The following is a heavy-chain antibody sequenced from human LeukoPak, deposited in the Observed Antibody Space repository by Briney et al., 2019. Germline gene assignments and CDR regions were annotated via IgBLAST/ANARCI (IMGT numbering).Heavy chain of an antibody. D-gene: IGHD6-6*01. Sequence: PSETLSLTCTVSGGSISSGGYYWSWIRQPPGKGLEWIGYIYHSGSTYYNPSLKSRVTISVDRSKNQFSLKLSSVTAADTAVYYCAVGEYSSSPLNYWGQGTLVTVSS. CDR2: IYHSGST. J-gene: IGHJ4*02. CDR3: AVGEYSSSPLNY. CDR1: GGSISSGGYY. V-gene: IGHV4-30-2*01.